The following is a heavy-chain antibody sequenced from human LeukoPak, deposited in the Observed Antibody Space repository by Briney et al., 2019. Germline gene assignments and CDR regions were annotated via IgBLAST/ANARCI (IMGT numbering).Heavy chain of an antibody. J-gene: IGHJ3*02. CDR3: ARWKMEGIVVDVFDI. D-gene: IGHD3-22*01. V-gene: IGHV3-53*04. Sequence: TGGSLRLSCAASGFSVSGNYMSWVRQAPGKGLEWVSAIYSGGATYYTASVKGRFTMSRHTSKNTLDLQMNSLRVEDTAVYYCARWKMEGIVVDVFDIWGQGTRVTVSS. CDR2: IYSGGAT. CDR1: GFSVSGNY.